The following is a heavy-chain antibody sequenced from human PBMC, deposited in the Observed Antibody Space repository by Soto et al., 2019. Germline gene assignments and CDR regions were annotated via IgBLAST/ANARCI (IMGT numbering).Heavy chain of an antibody. CDR2: ISGSGGST. D-gene: IGHD6-13*01. CDR1: GFTFSSYA. V-gene: IGHV3-23*01. J-gene: IGHJ6*03. Sequence: GGSLRLSCAASGFTFSSYAMSWVRQAPGKGLEWVSAISGSGGSTYYADSVKGRFTISRDNSKNTLYLQMNSLRAEDTAVYYCAKDEQLVLYYYYMDVWGEGTTVTVSS. CDR3: AKDEQLVLYYYYMDV.